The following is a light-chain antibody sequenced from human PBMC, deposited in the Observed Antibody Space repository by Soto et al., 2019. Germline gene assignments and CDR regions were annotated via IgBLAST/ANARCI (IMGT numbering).Light chain of an antibody. Sequence: SVLTQPASVSGSPGQSITIPCTGTSSDIGTYNYVSWYQQHPGKAPKLMIYGVTNRPSGVSTRFSGSKSGHTASLTISGLQTEDEADYYCSSYTSSSAFVLFGGGTKLTVL. CDR1: SSDIGTYNY. CDR3: SSYTSSSAFVL. J-gene: IGLJ2*01. CDR2: GVT. V-gene: IGLV2-14*01.